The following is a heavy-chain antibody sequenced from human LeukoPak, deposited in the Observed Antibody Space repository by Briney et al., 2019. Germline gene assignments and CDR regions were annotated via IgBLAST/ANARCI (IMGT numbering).Heavy chain of an antibody. D-gene: IGHD2-21*02. J-gene: IGHJ5*02. Sequence: ASVKVSCKASGYTFAIYGISWVRQAPGQGVEWMAWISPYDGDTNYAQNFEGRVTMTTETSTSTAYMELRSLRSDDTAIYYCARDYCTRGGDCYKEDLFDPWGQGTLVTVSS. CDR1: GYTFAIYG. V-gene: IGHV1-18*01. CDR2: ISPYDGDT. CDR3: ARDYCTRGGDCYKEDLFDP.